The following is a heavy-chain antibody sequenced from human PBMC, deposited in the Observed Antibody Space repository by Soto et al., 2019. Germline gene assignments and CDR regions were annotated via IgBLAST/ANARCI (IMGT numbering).Heavy chain of an antibody. CDR3: ATRGTG. Sequence: EVQLLESGGGLVQPGGSLRLSCAASGFTFSSYALSWVRQAPGKGPEWVSGIGGSVGSTYYADSVKGRFTISRDNSKSTLYLQMNSLRAEDTDVYYCATRGTGWGQGTLVTVPS. V-gene: IGHV3-23*01. D-gene: IGHD1-1*01. J-gene: IGHJ4*02. CDR2: IGGSVGST. CDR1: GFTFSSYA.